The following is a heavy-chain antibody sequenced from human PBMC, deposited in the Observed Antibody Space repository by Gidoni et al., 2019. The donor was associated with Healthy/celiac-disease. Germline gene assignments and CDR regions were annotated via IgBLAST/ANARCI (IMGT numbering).Heavy chain of an antibody. D-gene: IGHD2-8*01. CDR2: ISGSGGST. Sequence: EVQLLESGGGLVQPGGSLRLSCAASGFTFSSYAMSWVRQAPGKGLEWVSAISGSGGSTYYADSVKGRFTISRDNSKNTLYLQMNSLRAEDTAVYYCAKDLHPGDNGVQYHDAFDIWGQGTMVTVSS. CDR3: AKDLHPGDNGVQYHDAFDI. CDR1: GFTFSSYA. J-gene: IGHJ3*02. V-gene: IGHV3-23*01.